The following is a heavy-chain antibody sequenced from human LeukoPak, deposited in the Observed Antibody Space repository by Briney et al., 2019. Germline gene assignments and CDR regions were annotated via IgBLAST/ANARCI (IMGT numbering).Heavy chain of an antibody. V-gene: IGHV3-7*01. CDR1: GFSLSSQW. CDR2: INQAGTGK. CDR3: AREYYFYRMDG. Sequence: QTGGSLRLSCAASGFSLSSQWMSWVRPAPGKGLGWVAIINQAGTGKYYVSSVKGRFTISRDNAKNSLYLQMNSLRAEDTAVYYCAREYYFYRMDGWGEGTTVTVSS. J-gene: IGHJ6*04.